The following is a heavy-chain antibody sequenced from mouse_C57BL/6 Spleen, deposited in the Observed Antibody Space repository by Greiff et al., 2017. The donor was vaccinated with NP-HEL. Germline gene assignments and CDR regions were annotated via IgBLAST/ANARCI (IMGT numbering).Heavy chain of an antibody. CDR2: IYPGDGDT. CDR3: ARSSYAMDY. Sequence: LVESGPELVKPGASVKISCKASGYAFSSSWMNWVKQRPGKGLEWIGRIYPGDGDTNYNGKFKGKATLTADKSSSTAYMQLSSLTSEDSAVYFCARSSYAMDYWGQGTSATVSS. V-gene: IGHV1-82*01. CDR1: GYAFSSSW. J-gene: IGHJ4*01.